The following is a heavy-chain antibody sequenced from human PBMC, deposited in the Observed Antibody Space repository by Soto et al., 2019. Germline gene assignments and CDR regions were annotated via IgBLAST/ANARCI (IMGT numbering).Heavy chain of an antibody. D-gene: IGHD2-2*01. V-gene: IGHV4-31*03. CDR2: IYYSGNS. J-gene: IGHJ2*01. CDR3: ARTVGYCSSATCYWYFDL. Sequence: QVQLQESGPGLVKPSQTLSLTCTVSGGSISSGGYYWSWIRQHPGKGLEWIGYIYYSGNSYYNPSLRSRVTILVDTSKNHFSLNLSSVTAADTAVYYCARTVGYCSSATCYWYFDLWGRGTLVSVSS. CDR1: GGSISSGGYY.